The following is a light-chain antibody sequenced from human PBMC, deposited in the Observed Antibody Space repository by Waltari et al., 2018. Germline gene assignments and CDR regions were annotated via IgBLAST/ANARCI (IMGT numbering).Light chain of an antibody. J-gene: IGKJ1*01. CDR2: AAS. V-gene: IGKV1-39*01. CDR1: QNIGSF. Sequence: IQMTQSPPSLSASVGARVTITCRAGQNIGSFLNWYQQRPGKAPNLLIFAASSLQSGVPSRFSGGGSGTDFTLTISSLQPEDFATYYCQQSYSTSWTFGQGTKVEIK. CDR3: QQSYSTSWT.